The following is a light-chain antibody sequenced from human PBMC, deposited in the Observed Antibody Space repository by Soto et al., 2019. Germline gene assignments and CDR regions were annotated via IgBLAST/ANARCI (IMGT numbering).Light chain of an antibody. CDR1: SSNIGNTY. V-gene: IGLV1-51*01. Sequence: QSVLTQPPSVSAAPGQKVTISCSGSSSNIGNTYVAWYQQLPGTAPKLLIYDNNKRPSGIPDRFSGSKSGTSATLGITGLQTGDEADYYCGTWDSGLSAVVFGGGTKLTVL. CDR3: GTWDSGLSAVV. CDR2: DNN. J-gene: IGLJ2*01.